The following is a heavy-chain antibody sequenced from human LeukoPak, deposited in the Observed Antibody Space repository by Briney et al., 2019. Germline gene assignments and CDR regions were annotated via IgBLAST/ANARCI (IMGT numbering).Heavy chain of an antibody. CDR3: ACYYDSSGYSPLTY. D-gene: IGHD3-22*01. V-gene: IGHV3-21*01. CDR2: ISSSSSYI. J-gene: IGHJ4*02. Sequence: GGSLRLSCAASGFTFSSYSMNWVRQAPGKGLEWVSSISSSSSYIYHADSVKGRFTISRDNAKNSLYLQMNSLRAEDTAVYYCACYYDSSGYSPLTYWGQGTLVTVSS. CDR1: GFTFSSYS.